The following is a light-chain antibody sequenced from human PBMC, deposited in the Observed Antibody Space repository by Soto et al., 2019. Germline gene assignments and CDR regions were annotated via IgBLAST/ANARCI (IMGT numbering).Light chain of an antibody. J-gene: IGKJ1*01. Sequence: DIQMTQSPSTLSASVGDGVTITCRASQTITTSLAWYQQKPGKAPKLLIYKASSLESGVPSRFSGSGSGTEFPLTISSLLPDDFATYYCQQYDSYSVRTFGQGTKVEI. CDR2: KAS. CDR1: QTITTS. V-gene: IGKV1-5*03. CDR3: QQYDSYSVRT.